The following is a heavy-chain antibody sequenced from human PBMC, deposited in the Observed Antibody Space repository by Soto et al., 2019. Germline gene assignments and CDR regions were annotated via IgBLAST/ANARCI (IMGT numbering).Heavy chain of an antibody. D-gene: IGHD1-1*01. CDR2: ISGGSESL. J-gene: IGHJ4*02. CDR1: GFTFSNYA. CDR3: AKKVPGSNPLDS. Sequence: XXSLILSFAASGFTFSNYAMGWVPQAPGKGLEWVSAISGGSESLYFAESVKGRFTISRDNSKNTLYLQMNSLRVEDTAVYYCAKKVPGSNPLDSWGQGALVTVSS. V-gene: IGHV3-23*01.